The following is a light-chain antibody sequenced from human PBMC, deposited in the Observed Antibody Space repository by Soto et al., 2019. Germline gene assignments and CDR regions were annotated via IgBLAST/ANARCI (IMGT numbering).Light chain of an antibody. CDR1: QDINIW. CDR2: RAS. J-gene: IGKJ4*01. V-gene: IGKV1-12*01. CDR3: QQGKDFPLT. Sequence: DIHMTQYPSSVSASIGDRVTITCRASQDINIWLAWYHQKPGLAPNLLIYRASSLLGGVHSRFSGSGSGTYFTLTISGLQPEDLGTYYCQQGKDFPLTFGGGTKVEI.